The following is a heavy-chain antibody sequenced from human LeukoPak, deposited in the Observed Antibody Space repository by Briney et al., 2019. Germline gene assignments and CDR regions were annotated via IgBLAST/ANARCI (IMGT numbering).Heavy chain of an antibody. V-gene: IGHV3-20*01. J-gene: IGHJ6*02. Sequence: GGSLRLSCAASGFIFDDYGMSWVRQAPGKGLEWVSGINWNGDSTGYADSVKGRFTISRDNAKNSLYLQMNSLRAEDTALYHCARGGYCSSTSCYSSHYYGMDVWGQGTTVIVSS. CDR2: INWNGDST. D-gene: IGHD2-2*01. CDR3: ARGGYCSSTSCYSSHYYGMDV. CDR1: GFIFDDYG.